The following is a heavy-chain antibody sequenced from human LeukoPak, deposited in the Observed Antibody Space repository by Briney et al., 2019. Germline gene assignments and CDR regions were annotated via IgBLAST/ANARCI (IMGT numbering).Heavy chain of an antibody. V-gene: IGHV3-64D*06. CDR1: GFTLSFYA. D-gene: IGHD4-17*01. CDR3: ARLGHGDPYYFDY. Sequence: PGGSLRLSCSGSGFTLSFYAMHWVRQAPGKGLEYVSTISSNGDSTQYADSVKGRFSISRDNSKNTLYLQMSSPRAEDTAVYYCARLGHGDPYYFDYWGQGTLVTVS. J-gene: IGHJ4*02. CDR2: ISSNGDST.